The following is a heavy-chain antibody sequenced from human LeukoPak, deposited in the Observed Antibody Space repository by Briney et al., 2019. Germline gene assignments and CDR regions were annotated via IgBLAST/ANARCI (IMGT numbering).Heavy chain of an antibody. J-gene: IGHJ4*02. CDR1: GFTLNSHS. D-gene: IGHD6-13*01. V-gene: IGHV3-48*01. Sequence: GGSLRLSCAASGFTLNSHSMNWVRQAPGKGLEWVSYISSTSTIYYADSVKGRFTIPRANSKNTLYLQKNSLRAEDTAVYYCAKALYSSSWRYFDYWGQGTLVTVSS. CDR3: AKALYSSSWRYFDY. CDR2: ISSTSTI.